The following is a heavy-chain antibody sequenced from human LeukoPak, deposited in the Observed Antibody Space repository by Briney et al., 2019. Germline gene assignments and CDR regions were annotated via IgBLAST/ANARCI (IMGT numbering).Heavy chain of an antibody. D-gene: IGHD3-9*01. CDR1: GFTFSSYA. CDR2: ISGSGGST. CDR3: ARRVAGLRYFDWLYDY. Sequence: GGSLRLSCAASGFTFSSYAMSWVRQAPGKGLEWVSAISGSGGSTYYADSVKGRFTISRDNAKNSLYLQMNSLRAEDTAVYYCARRVAGLRYFDWLYDYWGQGTLVTVSS. V-gene: IGHV3-23*01. J-gene: IGHJ4*02.